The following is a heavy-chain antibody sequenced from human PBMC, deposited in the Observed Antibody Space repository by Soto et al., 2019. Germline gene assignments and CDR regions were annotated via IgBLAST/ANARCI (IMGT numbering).Heavy chain of an antibody. CDR3: ARGPRVVPAAMRFYFDY. CDR2: ISAYNGNT. V-gene: IGHV1-18*01. J-gene: IGHJ4*02. D-gene: IGHD2-2*01. Sequence: ASVKVSCKASGYTFTSYGISWVRQAHGQGLEWMGWISAYNGNTNYAQKLQGRVTMTTDTSTSTAYMELRSLRSEDTAVYYCARGPRVVPAAMRFYFDYWGQGTLVTVSS. CDR1: GYTFTSYG.